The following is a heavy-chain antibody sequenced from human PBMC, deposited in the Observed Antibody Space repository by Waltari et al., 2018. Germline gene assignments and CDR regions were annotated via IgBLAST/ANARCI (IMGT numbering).Heavy chain of an antibody. V-gene: IGHV1-18*01. CDR1: GYTFTSHG. CDR3: ARDPSRRIAVAGRGHY. CDR2: ISAYNGNT. J-gene: IGHJ4*02. D-gene: IGHD6-19*01. Sequence: QVQLVQSGAEVKKPGASVKVSCKASGYTFTSHGIRWMRQAPGQGLEWMGWISAYNGNTNYAQKLQGRVTMTTDTSTSTAYMELRSLRSDDTAVYYCARDPSRRIAVAGRGHYWGQGTLVTVSS.